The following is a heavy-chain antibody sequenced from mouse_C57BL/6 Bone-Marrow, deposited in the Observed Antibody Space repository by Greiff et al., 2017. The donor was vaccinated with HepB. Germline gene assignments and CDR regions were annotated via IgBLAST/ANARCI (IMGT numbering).Heavy chain of an antibody. V-gene: IGHV1-80*01. Sequence: QVQLQQSGAELVKPGASVKISCKASGYAFSSYWMNWVKQRPGKGLVWIGQIYPGDGDTNYNGKFKGKATLTADKSSSTAYMQLSSLTSEDSAVYFCARGGGTTGLYAMDYWGQGTSVTVSS. CDR3: ARGGGTTGLYAMDY. CDR2: IYPGDGDT. J-gene: IGHJ4*01. D-gene: IGHD1-1*01. CDR1: GYAFSSYW.